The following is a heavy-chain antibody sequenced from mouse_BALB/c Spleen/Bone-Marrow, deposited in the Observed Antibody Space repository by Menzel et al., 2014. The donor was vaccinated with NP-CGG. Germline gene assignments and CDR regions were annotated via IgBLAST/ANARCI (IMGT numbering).Heavy chain of an antibody. CDR1: GFTFSDFY. CDR2: SRNKANDYTT. Sequence: EVKLVESGGGLVQPGGSLRLSCATSGFTFSDFYMEWVRQPPGKRLEWIAASRNKANDYTTEYSASVKGQFIVSRDTSQSILYLQMNALRPEDTAIYYCARDDVSRAMDYRRKGTPVPFSS. CDR3: ARDDVSRAMDY. J-gene: IGHJ4*01. V-gene: IGHV7-1*02. D-gene: IGHD6-2*01.